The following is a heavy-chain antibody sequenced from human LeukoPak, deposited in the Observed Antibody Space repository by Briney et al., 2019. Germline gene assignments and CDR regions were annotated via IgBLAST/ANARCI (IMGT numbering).Heavy chain of an antibody. CDR3: AGEDGITIFGVVIPNYFDY. CDR1: GFTVSSNY. J-gene: IGHJ4*02. D-gene: IGHD3-3*01. Sequence: GGSLRLSCAASGFTVSSNYMSWVRQAPGKGLEWVSVIYSCGSTYYADSVKGRFTISRDNSKNTLYLQMNSLRAEDTAVYYCAGEDGITIFGVVIPNYFDYWGQGTLVTVSS. CDR2: IYSCGST. V-gene: IGHV3-66*03.